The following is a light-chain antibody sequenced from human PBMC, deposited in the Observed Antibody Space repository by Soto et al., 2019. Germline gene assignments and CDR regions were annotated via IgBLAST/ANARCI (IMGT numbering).Light chain of an antibody. J-gene: IGLJ3*02. Sequence: QSVLTQPASVSGSFGQSITISCTGTGSDVGGYNYVSWYQQHPGKAPKVMIYEVSLRPSGVSSRFSGSKSGNTASLSISGLQAEDEDEYYCSSYRSTNTVVFGGGTKLTVL. V-gene: IGLV2-14*01. CDR3: SSYRSTNTVV. CDR1: GSDVGGYNY. CDR2: EVS.